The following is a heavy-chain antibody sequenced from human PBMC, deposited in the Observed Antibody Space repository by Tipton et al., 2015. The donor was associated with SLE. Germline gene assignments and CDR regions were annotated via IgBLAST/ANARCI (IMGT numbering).Heavy chain of an antibody. J-gene: IGHJ5*02. Sequence: TLSLTCAVYGASFSGYYWSWIRQPPGKGLEWIGEINHSGGTNYNPSLKSRVTISVDTSKNQFSLNLSSVTAADTAVYYCARLVTKRAWFDPWGQGTLVTVSS. CDR1: GASFSGYY. CDR3: ARLVTKRAWFDP. V-gene: IGHV4-34*01. D-gene: IGHD6-13*01. CDR2: INHSGGT.